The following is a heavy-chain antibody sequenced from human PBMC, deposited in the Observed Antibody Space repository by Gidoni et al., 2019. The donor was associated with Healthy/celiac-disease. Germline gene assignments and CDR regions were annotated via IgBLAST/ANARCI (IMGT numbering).Heavy chain of an antibody. V-gene: IGHV4-39*01. CDR3: ARRRIAVAGSFDY. Sequence: QLQLQESGPGLVKPSETLSLTCTVSGGSISSSSYYWGWLRQPPGKGLEWIGSIYDSGSTYYNPSLKSRVTISVDTSKNQFSLKLSSVTAADTAVYYCARRRIAVAGSFDYWGQGTLVTVSS. CDR1: GGSISSSSYY. D-gene: IGHD6-19*01. J-gene: IGHJ4*02. CDR2: IYDSGST.